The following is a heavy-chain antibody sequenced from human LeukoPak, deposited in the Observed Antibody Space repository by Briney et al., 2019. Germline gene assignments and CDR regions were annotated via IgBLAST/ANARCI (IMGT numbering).Heavy chain of an antibody. CDR3: FGDGYNSRDY. V-gene: IGHV4-38-2*01. CDR2: IYHSGST. J-gene: IGHJ4*02. Sequence: PSETLSLTCAVSGYSISSGYYWGWIRQPPGKGLEWIGSIYHSGSTYYNPSLKSRVTISVDTSKNQFSLKLSSVTAADTAVYYCFGDGYNSRDYWGQGTLVTVSS. D-gene: IGHD5-24*01. CDR1: GYSISSGYY.